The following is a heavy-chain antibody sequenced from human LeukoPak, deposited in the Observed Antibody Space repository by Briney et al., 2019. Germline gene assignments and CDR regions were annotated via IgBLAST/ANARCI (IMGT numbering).Heavy chain of an antibody. Sequence: GGSLRLSCAASGFTASSTSIIWVRQAPGKGLECVSYIRGDTSTEYAEYVRGRFTISRADAKNTVYLQMNSLRVEDTSVYYCARRRGGYGDGDFDYWGQGTLVTVSS. V-gene: IGHV3-66*04. CDR1: GFTASSTS. CDR3: ARRRGGYGDGDFDY. CDR2: IRGDTST. D-gene: IGHD4-17*01. J-gene: IGHJ4*02.